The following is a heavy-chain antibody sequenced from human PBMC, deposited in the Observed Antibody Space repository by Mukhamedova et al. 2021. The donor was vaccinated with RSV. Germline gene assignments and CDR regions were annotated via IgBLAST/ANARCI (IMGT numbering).Heavy chain of an antibody. J-gene: IGHJ4*02. CDR3: ARAGGIAAWFYFDY. Sequence: GRFTISRDDSKNSLYLQMNSLKTEDTAVYYSARAGGIAAWFYFDYWGQGTLVTVSS. V-gene: IGHV3-72*01. D-gene: IGHD6-25*01.